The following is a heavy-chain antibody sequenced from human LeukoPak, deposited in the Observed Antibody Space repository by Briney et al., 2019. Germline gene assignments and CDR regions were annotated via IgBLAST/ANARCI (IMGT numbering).Heavy chain of an antibody. Sequence: GGSLRLSCTASGFTFSGYGMHWVRQAPGKGLEWVAIIWYDGSKRYYADSVMGRFTISRDNFKNTLYLEMNTLRAEDTAMYYCARSEVSTTLLDYWGQGTLVTVSS. V-gene: IGHV3-33*01. D-gene: IGHD5/OR15-5a*01. CDR1: GFTFSGYG. CDR2: IWYDGSKR. CDR3: ARSEVSTTLLDY. J-gene: IGHJ4*02.